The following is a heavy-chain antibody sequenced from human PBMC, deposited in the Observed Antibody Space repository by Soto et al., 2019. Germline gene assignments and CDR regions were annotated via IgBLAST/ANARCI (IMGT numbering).Heavy chain of an antibody. Sequence: SETLSLTCTVSGGSISSYYWSWIRQPPGKGLEWIGYIYYSGSTNYNPSLKSRVTISVDTSKNQFSLKLSSVTAADTAVYYCAREGSGSYYHDAFDIWGQGTMVTVSS. CDR1: GGSISSYY. V-gene: IGHV4-59*01. CDR3: AREGSGSYYHDAFDI. CDR2: IYYSGST. J-gene: IGHJ3*02. D-gene: IGHD1-26*01.